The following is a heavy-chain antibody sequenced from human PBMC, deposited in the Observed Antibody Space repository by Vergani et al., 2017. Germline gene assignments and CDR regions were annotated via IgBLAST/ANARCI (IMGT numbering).Heavy chain of an antibody. CDR2: IRSKNDGGTA. Sequence: EVQVVESGGGLIKPGGSLSLSCVVSGITFKNAWINWVRQAPGKGLEWIGRIRSKNDGGTADYAAPLKGRFTISRDDSKDSAFLLVNNLKTEDTAVYFCYTDYHDYWGQGTLVTVSS. CDR1: GITFKNAW. D-gene: IGHD2-2*02. CDR3: YTDYHDY. J-gene: IGHJ4*02. V-gene: IGHV3-15*01.